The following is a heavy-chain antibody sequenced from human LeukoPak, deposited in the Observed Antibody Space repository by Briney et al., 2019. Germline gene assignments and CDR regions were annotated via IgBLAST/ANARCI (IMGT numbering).Heavy chain of an antibody. Sequence: SETLSLTCTVSGGSISSYYWSWIRQPPGKGLEWIGYIYYSGSTNYNPSLKSRVTISVDTSKNQFSLKLSSVTAADTAVYYCARLGPGGHGEFDYWGQGTLVTVSS. CDR3: ARLGPGGHGEFDY. V-gene: IGHV4-59*01. D-gene: IGHD3-10*01. CDR1: GGSISSYY. CDR2: IYYSGST. J-gene: IGHJ4*02.